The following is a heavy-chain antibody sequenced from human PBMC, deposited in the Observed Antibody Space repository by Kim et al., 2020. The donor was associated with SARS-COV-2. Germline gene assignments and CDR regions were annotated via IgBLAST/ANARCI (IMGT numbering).Heavy chain of an antibody. CDR1: GYTFTSYG. J-gene: IGHJ6*02. Sequence: ASVKVSCKASGYTFTSYGISWVRQAPGQGLEWMGWISAYNGNTNYAQKLQGRVIMTTDTSTSTAYMELRSLRSDDTAVYYCARVNGILTGAHSYGMDVWGQGTTVTVSS. V-gene: IGHV1-18*04. CDR3: ARVNGILTGAHSYGMDV. CDR2: ISAYNGNT. D-gene: IGHD3-9*01.